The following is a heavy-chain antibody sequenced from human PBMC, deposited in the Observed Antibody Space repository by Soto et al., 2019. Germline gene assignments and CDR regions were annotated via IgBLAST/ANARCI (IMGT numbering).Heavy chain of an antibody. CDR2: IYYSGST. V-gene: IGHV4-59*08. CDR1: GGSISSYY. Sequence: QVQLQESGPGLVKPSETLSLTCTVSGGSISSYYWSWIRQPPGKGLEWIGYIYYSGSTNYNPSLKSRVTISVDTSKNQFSLKLSSVTAADTAVYDCARHAAVLYYFDYWGQGTLVTVSS. CDR3: ARHAAVLYYFDY. J-gene: IGHJ4*02. D-gene: IGHD6-13*01.